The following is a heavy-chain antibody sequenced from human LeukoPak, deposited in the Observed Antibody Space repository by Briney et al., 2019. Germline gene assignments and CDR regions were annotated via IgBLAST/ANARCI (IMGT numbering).Heavy chain of an antibody. D-gene: IGHD5-18*01. Sequence: GESLKISCKGSGYSFTSYWIGWVRQLPGKGLEWMGIIYPGDSDTRYSPSFQGQVTISADKSISTAYLQWSSLKASDTAMYYCARVEYSYAKDSYMDVWGKGTTVTVSS. CDR3: ARVEYSYAKDSYMDV. CDR1: GYSFTSYW. CDR2: IYPGDSDT. V-gene: IGHV5-51*01. J-gene: IGHJ6*03.